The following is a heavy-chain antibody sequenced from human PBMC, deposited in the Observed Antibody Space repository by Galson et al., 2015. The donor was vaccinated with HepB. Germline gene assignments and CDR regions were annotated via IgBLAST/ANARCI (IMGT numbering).Heavy chain of an antibody. D-gene: IGHD3-3*01. CDR3: ARARFLEWLSNDNWFDP. Sequence: SVKVSCKASGYTFTSYGISWMRQAPGQGLEWMGWISAYNGNTKYSQKFQGRVTITRDTSASTAYMELSSLRSEDTAVYYCARARFLEWLSNDNWFDPWGQGTLVTVSS. V-gene: IGHV1-18*01. CDR1: GYTFTSYG. CDR2: ISAYNGNT. J-gene: IGHJ5*02.